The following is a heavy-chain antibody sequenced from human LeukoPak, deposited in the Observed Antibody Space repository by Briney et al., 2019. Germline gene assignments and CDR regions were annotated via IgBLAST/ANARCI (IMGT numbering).Heavy chain of an antibody. V-gene: IGHV3-23*01. J-gene: IGHJ4*02. CDR3: AARVAVAGTGPTFDY. Sequence: GGSLRLSCAASGFTFSSYAMSWVRQAPGKGLEWVSAISGSGSPTYYADSVKGRFTISRDNSKNTLYLQMNSLRVEDTAVYYCAARVAVAGTGPTFDYWGQGTLVTVSS. CDR2: ISGSGSPT. CDR1: GFTFSSYA. D-gene: IGHD6-19*01.